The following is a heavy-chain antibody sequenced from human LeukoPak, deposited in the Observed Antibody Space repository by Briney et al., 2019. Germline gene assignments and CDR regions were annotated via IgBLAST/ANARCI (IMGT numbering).Heavy chain of an antibody. CDR3: ARDPEYSSSSEDNDY. V-gene: IGHV3-21*01. CDR1: CFTFISYS. J-gene: IGHJ4*02. D-gene: IGHD6-6*01. Sequence: PGGSLRTSWSASCFTFISYSMNWVRQAPGKGLEGVSSISSSIRYIYYTDSVKGRFNISRDNAKNSLYLQMNSLRAEDTAVYYCARDPEYSSSSEDNDYWGQGTLVTVSS. CDR2: ISSSIRYI.